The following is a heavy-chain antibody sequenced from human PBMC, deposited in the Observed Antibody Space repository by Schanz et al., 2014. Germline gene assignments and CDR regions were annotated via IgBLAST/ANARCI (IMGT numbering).Heavy chain of an antibody. V-gene: IGHV3-23*04. Sequence: EVQLVESGGGLVQPGGSLRLSCAASGFSFSYYAMSWVRQAPGKGLEWVSGISGGGGSTDYADSVKGRFTISRDNSKNTLYLQMNSLRAEDTAVYYCATSYSSSSYFYVMDVWGQGTTVTVSS. D-gene: IGHD6-6*01. CDR1: GFSFSYYA. CDR2: ISGGGGST. J-gene: IGHJ6*02. CDR3: ATSYSSSSYFYVMDV.